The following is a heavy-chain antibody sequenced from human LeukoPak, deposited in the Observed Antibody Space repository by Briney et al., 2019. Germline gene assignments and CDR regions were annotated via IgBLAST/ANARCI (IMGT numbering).Heavy chain of an antibody. D-gene: IGHD3-22*01. CDR3: ARATIIEGNYFDY. Sequence: SETLSLTCTVSGGSISSYYWSWIRQPPGKGLGWIGYIYYSGSTNYNPSLKSRVTISVDTSKNQFSLKLSSVTAADTAVYYCARATIIEGNYFDYWGQGTLVTVSS. J-gene: IGHJ4*02. CDR1: GGSISSYY. V-gene: IGHV4-59*12. CDR2: IYYSGST.